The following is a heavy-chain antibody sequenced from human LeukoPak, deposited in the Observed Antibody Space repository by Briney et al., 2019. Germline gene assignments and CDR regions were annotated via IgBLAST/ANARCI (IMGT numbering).Heavy chain of an antibody. CDR1: GGSVSGYY. CDR3: ARIHRYCSGGACYVLDN. D-gene: IGHD2-15*01. CDR2: VYYSGST. V-gene: IGHV4-59*02. Sequence: SETLSLTCVVSGGSVSGYYWGWVRQPPGRGLEWIGYVYYSGSTNYNPSFKSRITISVDTSRNQFSLQLSSVTAADTAVYYCARIHRYCSGGACYVLDNWGQGTLVAASS. J-gene: IGHJ4*02.